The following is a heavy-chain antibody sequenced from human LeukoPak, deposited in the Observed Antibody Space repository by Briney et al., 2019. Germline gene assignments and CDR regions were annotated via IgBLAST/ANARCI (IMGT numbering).Heavy chain of an antibody. J-gene: IGHJ4*02. D-gene: IGHD3-16*02. Sequence: SETLSLTCSLSGGSISSGGYYWSWIRQHPGKGLEWIGYIYYSGSTYYNPSLKSRVTISVDTSKNQFSLKLSSVTAADTVVYYCARADDAGLRLGELSADVDYWGQGTLVTVSS. V-gene: IGHV4-31*03. CDR1: GGSISSGGYY. CDR3: ARADDAGLRLGELSADVDY. CDR2: IYYSGST.